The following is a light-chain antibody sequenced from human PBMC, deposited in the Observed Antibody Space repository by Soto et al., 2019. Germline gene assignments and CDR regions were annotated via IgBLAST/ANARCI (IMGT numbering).Light chain of an antibody. Sequence: EIVLTQSPGTLSLSPGERATLSCRASQSVSSSYLAWYQQKPGQAPRLLIYGASSRATGIPDRFSGSGSGTYFTLTISSLQPEYFAVYYCQQYGGSRTFGQGTKVEIK. J-gene: IGKJ1*01. CDR3: QQYGGSRT. V-gene: IGKV3-20*01. CDR2: GAS. CDR1: QSVSSSY.